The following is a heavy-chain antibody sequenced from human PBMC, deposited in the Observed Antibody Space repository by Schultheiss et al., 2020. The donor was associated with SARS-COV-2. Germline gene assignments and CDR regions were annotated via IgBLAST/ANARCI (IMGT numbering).Heavy chain of an antibody. D-gene: IGHD6-6*01. CDR3: AKDLSPSMDAGFDI. CDR1: GFTFDDYA. J-gene: IGHJ3*02. V-gene: IGHV3-9*01. CDR2: ISWNSGTI. Sequence: GGSLRLSCAASGFTFDDYAMHWVRQAPGKGLEWVSGISWNSGTIGYADSVKGRFTISRDNADNSLYLQMNSLRPEDTALYYCAKDLSPSMDAGFDIWGQGTMVTVSS.